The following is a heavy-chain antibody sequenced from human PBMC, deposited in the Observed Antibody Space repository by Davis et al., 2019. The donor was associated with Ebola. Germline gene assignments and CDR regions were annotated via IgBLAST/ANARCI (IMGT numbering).Heavy chain of an antibody. D-gene: IGHD1-26*01. CDR3: ARLVADSGSYRPFFDY. CDR2: INHSGST. Sequence: PSETLSLTCAVYGGSFSGYYWSWIRQPPGKGLEWIGEINHSGSTNYNPSLKSRVTISVDTSKNQFSLKLSSVTAADTAVYYCARLVADSGSYRPFFDYWGQGTLVTVSS. J-gene: IGHJ4*02. V-gene: IGHV4-34*01. CDR1: GGSFSGYY.